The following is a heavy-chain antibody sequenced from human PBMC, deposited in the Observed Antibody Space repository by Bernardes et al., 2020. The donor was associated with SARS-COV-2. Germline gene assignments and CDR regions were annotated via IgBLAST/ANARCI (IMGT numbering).Heavy chain of an antibody. CDR3: AKRRVWGSYRYTDDTLFDY. V-gene: IGHV3-53*01. CDR1: DFTVTTNY. J-gene: IGHJ4*02. D-gene: IGHD3-16*02. Sequence: GGSLRLSCAASDFTVTTNYLSWVRQAPGKGLEWVSLIYSGGDTHYSDSVKGRFTISRDKTTNTVDLQMNSLRAEDTAVYYCAKRRVWGSYRYTDDTLFDYWGQGTLVTVSS. CDR2: IYSGGDT.